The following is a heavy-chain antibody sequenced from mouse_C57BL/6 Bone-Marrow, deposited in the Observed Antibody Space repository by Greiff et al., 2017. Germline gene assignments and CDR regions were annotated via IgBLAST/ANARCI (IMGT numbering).Heavy chain of an antibody. Sequence: QVQLQQPGAELVRPGTSVKLSCKASGYTFNSYWMHWVKQRPGQGLAWIGVIDPSDSYTNYTQKFKGKATLTVDTSSSTAYMRLSSLTSEDSAVCYCARRNYSNYQYFDVGGTGTTVTVSS. CDR2: IDPSDSYT. V-gene: IGHV1-59*01. CDR3: ARRNYSNYQYFDV. J-gene: IGHJ1*03. D-gene: IGHD2-5*01. CDR1: GYTFNSYW.